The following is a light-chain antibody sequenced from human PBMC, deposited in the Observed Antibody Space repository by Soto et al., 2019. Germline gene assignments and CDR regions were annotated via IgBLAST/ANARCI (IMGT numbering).Light chain of an antibody. CDR3: QQYNNWPLT. CDR1: QSVSSN. Sequence: ETVMTQSPATLSVSPGERATLSCRASQSVSSNLAWYQQKPGQAPRLLIYGASTRATGIPARFSGSGSGTEFTLTISSLQSEDFAVYYCQQYNNWPLTFGQGTRLEIK. J-gene: IGKJ5*01. CDR2: GAS. V-gene: IGKV3-15*01.